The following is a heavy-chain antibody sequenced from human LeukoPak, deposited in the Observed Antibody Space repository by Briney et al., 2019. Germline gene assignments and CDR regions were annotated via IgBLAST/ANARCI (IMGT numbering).Heavy chain of an antibody. J-gene: IGHJ6*04. V-gene: IGHV3-48*03. D-gene: IGHD3-10*02. CDR2: ISSSGSTI. CDR1: GFTFSSYE. CDR3: AELGITMIGGL. Sequence: GGSLRLSCAASGFTFSSYEMNWVREAPGKGLEWVSYISSSGSTIYYADSVKGRFTIPRDNAKNSLYLQMNSLRAEDTAVYYCAELGITMIGGLWGKGTTVTISS.